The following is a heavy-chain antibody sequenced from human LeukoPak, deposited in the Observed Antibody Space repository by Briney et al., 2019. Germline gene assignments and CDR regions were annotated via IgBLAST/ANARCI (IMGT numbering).Heavy chain of an antibody. V-gene: IGHV3-23*01. CDR1: GFTFSSYA. CDR3: ARDGERYFDWLLSLTFDY. Sequence: GGSLRLSCAASGFTFSSYAMSWVRQAPGKGLEWVSVISGGGGSTYYADSVKGRFTISRDNAKNSLYLQMNSLRAEDTAVYYCARDGERYFDWLLSLTFDYWGQGTLVTVSS. J-gene: IGHJ4*02. CDR2: ISGGGGST. D-gene: IGHD3-9*01.